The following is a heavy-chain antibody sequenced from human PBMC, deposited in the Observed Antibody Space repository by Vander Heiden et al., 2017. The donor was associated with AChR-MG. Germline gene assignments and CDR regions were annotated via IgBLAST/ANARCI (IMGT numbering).Heavy chain of an antibody. CDR1: GGSLSGYT. CDR2: INHSGST. J-gene: IGHJ5*02. V-gene: IGHV4-34*01. CDR3: ARNSYNVGDGDDCWFDP. Sequence: QVQLQQGGAGRVEPSVALSLSCAVHGGSLSGYTWSWFRQPPGKGLEGMGEINHSGSTNYNPSLKSRVTISVDTSKNQFSLKLSSVTAVDTAVYYCARNSYNVGDGDDCWFDPWGQGTLVTVSS. D-gene: IGHD4-17*01.